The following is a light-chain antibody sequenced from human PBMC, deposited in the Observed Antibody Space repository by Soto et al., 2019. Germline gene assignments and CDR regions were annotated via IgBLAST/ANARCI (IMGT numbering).Light chain of an antibody. J-gene: IGKJ2*01. CDR2: KAS. Sequence: DIQMTQSPPTLSASVGDRVTITCRASQSISSWLAWYQQKPGKAPKLLIYKASSLESGVPSRFSGSGSGTEFTLTISSLQPDDFATYYCQQYNRYYTFGQGTKLEIK. CDR3: QQYNRYYT. CDR1: QSISSW. V-gene: IGKV1-5*03.